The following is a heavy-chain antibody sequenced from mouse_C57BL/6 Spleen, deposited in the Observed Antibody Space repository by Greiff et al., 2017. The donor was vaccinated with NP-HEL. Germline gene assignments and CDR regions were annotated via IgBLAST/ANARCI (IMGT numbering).Heavy chain of an antibody. CDR1: GFTFSDYG. CDR3: ARVITTVMDC. J-gene: IGHJ4*01. D-gene: IGHD2-4*01. Sequence: EVMLVESGGGLVKPGGSLKLSCEASGFTFSDYGMHWVSQAPEKGLEWVAYICSGSSTIYYADTVKGRFTISRDKAKNTMFLQMTSLRSEDTAMYCCARVITTVMDCWGHGTSVTFSS. CDR2: ICSGSSTI. V-gene: IGHV5-17*01.